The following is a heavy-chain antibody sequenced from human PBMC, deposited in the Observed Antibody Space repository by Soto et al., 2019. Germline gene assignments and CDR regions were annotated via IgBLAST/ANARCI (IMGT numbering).Heavy chain of an antibody. CDR2: ISYDGSNK. J-gene: IGHJ4*02. D-gene: IGHD3-10*01. CDR3: AKGGGVLGGGLGY. CDR1: GFTFSSYG. V-gene: IGHV3-30*18. Sequence: QVQLVESGGGVVQPGRSLRLSCAASGFTFSSYGMHWVRQAPGKGLEWVAVISYDGSNKYYADSVKGRFTSPRDNSKNTLYLQLNSLRAEGTAVYYCAKGGGVLGGGLGYWGQGTLVTVSS.